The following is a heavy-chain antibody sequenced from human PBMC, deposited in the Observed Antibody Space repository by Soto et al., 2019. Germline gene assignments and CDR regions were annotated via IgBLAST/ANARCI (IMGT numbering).Heavy chain of an antibody. D-gene: IGHD5-18*01. J-gene: IGHJ4*02. Sequence: SETLSLTCTVSGGSISSSSYYWGWIRQPPGKGLEWIGSIYYSGTTYYNPSLKSRVTISVDTSQNQFSLKLSSVTAADTAVYYCARQGYSYAHAFDYWGQGTLVTVSS. CDR3: ARQGYSYAHAFDY. CDR1: GGSISSSSYY. V-gene: IGHV4-39*01. CDR2: IYYSGTT.